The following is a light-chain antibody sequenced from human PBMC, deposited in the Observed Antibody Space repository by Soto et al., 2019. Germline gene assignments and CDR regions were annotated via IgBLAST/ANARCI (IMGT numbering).Light chain of an antibody. CDR1: TSNSGTNY. J-gene: IGLJ2*01. CDR3: AAWDDILSGVV. Sequence: QSVLTQSPSESGTPGQRVTISCSGSTSNSGTNYVSWYQQLPGTAPKLLIYRNNQRPSGVPDRFSGSKSGTSASLAISGLRSEDEAEYYCAAWDDILSGVVFGGGTKLTVL. CDR2: RNN. V-gene: IGLV1-47*01.